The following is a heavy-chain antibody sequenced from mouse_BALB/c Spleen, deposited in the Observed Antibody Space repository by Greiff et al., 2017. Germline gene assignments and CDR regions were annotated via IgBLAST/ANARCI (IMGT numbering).Heavy chain of an antibody. Sequence: EVQVVESGGGLVQPGGSMKLSCVASGFTFSNYWMNWVRQSPEKGLEWVAEIRLKSNNYATHYAESVKGRFTISRDDSKSSVYLQMNNLRAEDTGIYYCTRNRYDLYAMDYWGQGTSVTVSS. J-gene: IGHJ4*01. D-gene: IGHD2-14*01. CDR2: IRLKSNNYAT. CDR1: GFTFSNYW. V-gene: IGHV6-6*02. CDR3: TRNRYDLYAMDY.